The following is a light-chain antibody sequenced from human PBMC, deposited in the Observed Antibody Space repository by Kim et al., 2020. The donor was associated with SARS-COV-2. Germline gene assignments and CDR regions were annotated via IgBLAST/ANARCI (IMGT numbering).Light chain of an antibody. CDR2: QDS. Sequence: VSVSPGQTASITCSGDKLGDKYACWYQQKPGQSPVLIIYQDSKRPSGIPERFSGSNSGNTATLTISGTQAMDEADYYCQAWDSSYVFGTGTKVTVL. CDR1: KLGDKY. V-gene: IGLV3-1*01. CDR3: QAWDSSYV. J-gene: IGLJ1*01.